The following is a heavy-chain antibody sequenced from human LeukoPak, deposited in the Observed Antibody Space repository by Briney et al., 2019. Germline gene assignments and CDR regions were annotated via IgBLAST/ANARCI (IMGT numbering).Heavy chain of an antibody. CDR3: AKWGDYDILTGYYVSDF. Sequence: GGSLRLSCAASGFIFRHYAMSWVRRAPGKGLEWVSAITGSGDTTYYADSVKGRLTISRDNSKNTLYVEMNTLRAEDTAVYYCAKWGDYDILTGYYVSDFWGQGTLVTVSS. V-gene: IGHV3-23*01. J-gene: IGHJ4*02. CDR1: GFIFRHYA. CDR2: ITGSGDTT. D-gene: IGHD3-9*01.